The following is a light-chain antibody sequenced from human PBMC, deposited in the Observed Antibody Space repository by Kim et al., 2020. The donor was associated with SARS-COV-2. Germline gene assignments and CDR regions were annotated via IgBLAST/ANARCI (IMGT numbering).Light chain of an antibody. CDR2: DVS. J-gene: IGLJ2*01. Sequence: GPSITISCTGTSSGVGGYNYVSWYQQHPGKAPKLMIYDVSNRPSGVSNRFSGSKSGNTASLTISGLQAEDEADYYCSSYTSSSTVVFGGGTQLTVL. CDR1: SSGVGGYNY. CDR3: SSYTSSSTVV. V-gene: IGLV2-14*03.